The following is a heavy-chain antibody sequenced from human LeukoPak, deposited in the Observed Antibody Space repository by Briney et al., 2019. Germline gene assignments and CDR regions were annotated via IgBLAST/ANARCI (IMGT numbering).Heavy chain of an antibody. V-gene: IGHV3-30*04. CDR2: ISNDGNNK. CDR1: GFSFNTYP. J-gene: IGHJ4*02. D-gene: IGHD3-10*01. Sequence: GGSLRLSCAASGFSFNTYPMHWVRQAPGKGLEWVAVISNDGNNKYYADSVKGRFTISSDNSNNTLSLQMNGLRVEDTAVYYCARPDDSESFYRANHYWGRGTLVTVS. CDR3: ARPDDSESFYRANHY.